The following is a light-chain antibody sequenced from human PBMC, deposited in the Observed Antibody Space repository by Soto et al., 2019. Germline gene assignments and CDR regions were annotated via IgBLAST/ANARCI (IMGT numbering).Light chain of an antibody. Sequence: EIVLTQSPGTLSLSPGERATLSCRASQSVSSSYLAWYQQKPGQAPRLLIYGASSRATGIPDRFSGSGSGTDLTLTISRLEPEDFAVYYCQQYGSSPFGFGGGTKVEIK. V-gene: IGKV3-20*01. CDR1: QSVSSSY. J-gene: IGKJ4*01. CDR3: QQYGSSPFG. CDR2: GAS.